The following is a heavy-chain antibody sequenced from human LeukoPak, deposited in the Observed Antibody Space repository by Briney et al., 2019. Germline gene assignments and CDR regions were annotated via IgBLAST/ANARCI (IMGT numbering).Heavy chain of an antibody. CDR3: AKDWWFDP. CDR2: ISGSDGST. Sequence: ETLSLTCTVSGGSISSYYWSWIRQPPGKGLEWVSAISGSDGSTYYADSVKGRFTISRDNSKNTLYLQMNSLRAEDTAVYYCAKDWWFDPWGQGTLVTVSS. CDR1: GGSISSYY. V-gene: IGHV3-23*01. J-gene: IGHJ5*02.